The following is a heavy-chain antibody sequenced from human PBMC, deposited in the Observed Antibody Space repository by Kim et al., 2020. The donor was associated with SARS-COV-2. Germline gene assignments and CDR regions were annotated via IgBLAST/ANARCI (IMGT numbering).Heavy chain of an antibody. CDR1: GFTVSSNY. D-gene: IGHD2-21*01. CDR3: ASGKLGIVLVLDY. J-gene: IGHJ4*02. Sequence: GGSLRLSCAASGFTVSSNYMSWVRQAPGKGLEWVSVIYSGGSTYYADSVKGRFTISRDNSKNTLYLQMNSLRAEDTAVYYCASGKLGIVLVLDYWGQGTLVTVSS. CDR2: IYSGGST. V-gene: IGHV3-53*01.